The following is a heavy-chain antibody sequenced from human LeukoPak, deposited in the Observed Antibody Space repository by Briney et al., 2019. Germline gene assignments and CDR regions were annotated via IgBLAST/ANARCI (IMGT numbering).Heavy chain of an antibody. Sequence: PSETLSLTCTVSGGSISSGDYYWSWIRQPPGKGLEWIGYIYYSGSTYYNPSLKSRVTISVDTSKNQFSLKLSSVTAADTAVYYCARDFRDIVVLPAAPPRYYYYYYMDVWGKGTTVTVSS. CDR3: ARDFRDIVVLPAAPPRYYYYYYMDV. CDR2: IYYSGST. V-gene: IGHV4-30-4*08. CDR1: GGSISSGDYY. D-gene: IGHD2-2*01. J-gene: IGHJ6*03.